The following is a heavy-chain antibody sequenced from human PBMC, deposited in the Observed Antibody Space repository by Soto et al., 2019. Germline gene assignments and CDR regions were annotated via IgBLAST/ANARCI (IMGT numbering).Heavy chain of an antibody. J-gene: IGHJ4*01. CDR2: VLPIPGST. CDR1: GGLFSVFS. V-gene: IGHV1-69*06. Sequence: QVQLVQSGAEVKKPGSSVKVSCKTSGGLFSVFSFNWVRQAPGQGLEWMGGVLPIPGSTDYDQKFQGRLTITADRSKSTIYMELSRLTSDDTANYYCATIRVRGGPLRFEDGGQGTLISVSS. D-gene: IGHD5-12*01. CDR3: ATIRVRGGPLRFED.